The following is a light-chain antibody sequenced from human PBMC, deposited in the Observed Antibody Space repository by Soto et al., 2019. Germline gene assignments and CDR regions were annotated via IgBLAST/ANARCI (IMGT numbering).Light chain of an antibody. CDR1: QTVERW. J-gene: IGKJ1*01. V-gene: IGKV1-5*01. CDR3: QQYKDSMWT. CDR2: DVS. Sequence: DIQMTQSPSTLSASVGDRFTITCRASQTVERWLAWYQQKPGKAPNLLISDVSSLESGVPSRFSGSGSATEFTLTISGLQPDDFATYYCQQYKDSMWTFGQGTKVDIK.